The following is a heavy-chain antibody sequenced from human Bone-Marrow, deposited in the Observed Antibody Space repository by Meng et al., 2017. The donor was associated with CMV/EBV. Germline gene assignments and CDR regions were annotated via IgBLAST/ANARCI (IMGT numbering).Heavy chain of an antibody. J-gene: IGHJ4*02. V-gene: IGHV4-59*01. Sequence: SETLSLTCTVPGVSISSYYWSWIRQPPGKGLECIGYIYYSGSTNYNPSLKSRVTISVDTSKNQFSLKLSSVTAADTAVYYCARPVEGIRETLDYWGQGTLVTVSS. CDR3: ARPVEGIRETLDY. CDR1: GVSISSYY. CDR2: IYYSGST. D-gene: IGHD4-23*01.